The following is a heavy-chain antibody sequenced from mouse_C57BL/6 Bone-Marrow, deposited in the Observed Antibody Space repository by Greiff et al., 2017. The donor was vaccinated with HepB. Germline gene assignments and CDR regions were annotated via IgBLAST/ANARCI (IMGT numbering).Heavy chain of an antibody. D-gene: IGHD2-3*01. J-gene: IGHJ1*03. CDR3: ARSDDGYFWYFDV. Sequence: VQLQQFGAELARPGASVQLSCYASGYTFTSYGISWVKQSTGQGLEWVGEIYPRSGNTYYNEKFKGKATLTADKSSSTAYMDLRRLTSEDSAVYFCARSDDGYFWYFDVWGTGTTVTVSS. V-gene: IGHV1-81*01. CDR2: IYPRSGNT. CDR1: GYTFTSYG.